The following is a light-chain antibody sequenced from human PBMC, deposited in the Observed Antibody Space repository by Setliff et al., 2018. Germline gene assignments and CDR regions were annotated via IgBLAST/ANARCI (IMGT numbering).Light chain of an antibody. J-gene: IGKJ2*01. V-gene: IGKV1-5*03. CDR3: QQSNTYYT. CDR2: RAT. CDR1: QSINTW. Sequence: DVQMTQSPSALSASVGDKVTITCRASQSINTWLAWYQQRPGKASKLLIYRATYLQSGVPSRFRGSGSGTEFTLTISSLQPDDFATYYCQQSNTYYTFGQGTKVDIK.